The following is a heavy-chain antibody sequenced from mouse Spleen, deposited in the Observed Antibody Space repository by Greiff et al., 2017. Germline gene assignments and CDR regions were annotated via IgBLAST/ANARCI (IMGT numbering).Heavy chain of an antibody. CDR3: ARGTYFDY. CDR2: IYPGSGST. CDR1: GYTFTDYV. V-gene: IGHV1-77*01. D-gene: IGHD3-3*01. Sequence: VQLVESGPELVKPGASVKMSCKASGYTFTDYVISWVKQRTGQGLEWIGEIYPGSGSTYYNEKFKGKATLTADKSSNTAYMQLSSLTSEDSAVYFCARGTYFDYWGQGTTLTVSS. J-gene: IGHJ2*01.